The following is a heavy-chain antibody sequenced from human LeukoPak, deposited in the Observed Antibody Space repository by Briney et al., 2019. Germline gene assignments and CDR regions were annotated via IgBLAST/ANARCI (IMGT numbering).Heavy chain of an antibody. J-gene: IGHJ4*02. Sequence: GSLRLSCAASGFTFSSYGMSWVRQAPGKGLEWVSAISGSGGSTYYADSVKGRFTISRDNSKNTLYLQMNSLRAEDTAVYYCAKDHDILTGYFRPFYYFDYWGQGTLVTVSS. CDR3: AKDHDILTGYFRPFYYFDY. D-gene: IGHD3-9*01. V-gene: IGHV3-23*01. CDR1: GFTFSSYG. CDR2: ISGSGGST.